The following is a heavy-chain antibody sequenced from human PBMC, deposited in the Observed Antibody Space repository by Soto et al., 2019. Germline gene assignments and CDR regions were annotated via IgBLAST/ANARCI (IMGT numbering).Heavy chain of an antibody. J-gene: IGHJ4*02. D-gene: IGHD6-13*01. Sequence: ASVTVSCKASGGSFSSYAISWVRQAPGQGLEWMGGISAYNGTTNYAEKFQGRVTMTTDTSTSTAYMELRSLRSDDTAVYYCARDAPTIAAQDDYWGQGTLVTVSS. CDR3: ARDAPTIAAQDDY. CDR2: ISAYNGTT. CDR1: GGSFSSYA. V-gene: IGHV1-18*01.